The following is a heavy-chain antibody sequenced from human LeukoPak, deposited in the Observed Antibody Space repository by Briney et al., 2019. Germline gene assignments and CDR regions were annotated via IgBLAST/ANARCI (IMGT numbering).Heavy chain of an antibody. Sequence: PGGSLRLSCVASGITFSNYAVSWVRQAPEKGLDWVSVISGSAHKIRYADSVKGRFTISRDNSKNTLYLQMNSLRADDTAVYYCAKSEGGTTHYYYGMDVWGQGTTVTVSS. J-gene: IGHJ6*02. CDR3: AKSEGGTTHYYYGMDV. CDR2: ISGSAHKI. CDR1: GITFSNYA. V-gene: IGHV3-23*01. D-gene: IGHD1-7*01.